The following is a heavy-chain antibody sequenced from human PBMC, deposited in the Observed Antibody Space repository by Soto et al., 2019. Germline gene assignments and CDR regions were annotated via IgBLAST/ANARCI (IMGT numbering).Heavy chain of an antibody. CDR2: IYYSGST. CDR1: CGSISSCGYY. V-gene: IGHV4-31*03. J-gene: IGHJ6*02. Sequence: SETLSLTCTVSCGSISSCGYYWSWIRQHPGKGLEWIGYIYYSGSTYYNPSLKSRVTISVDTSKNQFSLKLSSVTAADTAVYYCARDKIVVVPAAFGEYYYYGMDVWGQGTTVTVS. CDR3: ARDKIVVVPAAFGEYYYYGMDV. D-gene: IGHD2-2*01.